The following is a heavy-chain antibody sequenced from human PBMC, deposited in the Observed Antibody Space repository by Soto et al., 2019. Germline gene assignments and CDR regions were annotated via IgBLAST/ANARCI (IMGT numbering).Heavy chain of an antibody. Sequence: GASVKVSFKASGSTLTTYGLSWVRQAPGQGLEWMGWISAYNGNTNYAQNLQGRVTMTTDTSTNTAYMELRSLRSDDTAVYYCARYCSGGSCPRSDAFDIWGQGTMVTVSS. CDR2: ISAYNGNT. V-gene: IGHV1-18*01. CDR3: ARYCSGGSCPRSDAFDI. J-gene: IGHJ3*02. CDR1: GSTLTTYG. D-gene: IGHD2-15*01.